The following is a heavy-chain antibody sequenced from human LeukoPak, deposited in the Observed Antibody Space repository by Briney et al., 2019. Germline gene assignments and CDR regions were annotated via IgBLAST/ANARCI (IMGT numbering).Heavy chain of an antibody. J-gene: IGHJ5*02. CDR2: ISGSGGST. D-gene: IGHD3-10*01. CDR3: AKAGYGSGRYYNNWFDP. Sequence: RGGSLRLSCAVSGFTFSSYAMRWARRARGRGREWVSAISGSGGSTYYADSEKGRFTISRDNSKNKLYLQMNSRRAKDTAVYYCAKAGYGSGRYYNNWFDPWGHGTLVTVSS. V-gene: IGHV3-23*01. CDR1: GFTFSSYA.